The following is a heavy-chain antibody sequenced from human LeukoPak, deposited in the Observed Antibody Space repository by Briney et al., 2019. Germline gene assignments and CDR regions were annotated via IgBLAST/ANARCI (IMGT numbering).Heavy chain of an antibody. D-gene: IGHD3-10*01. CDR1: GGSISSSSYY. Sequence: PSETLSLTCTVSGGSISSSSYYWGWIRQPPGKGPEWIGSIYYSGSTYYNPSLKSRVTISVDTSKNQFSLKLSSVTAADTAVYYCARLPFTMVRGVMYFFDYWGQGTLVTVSS. CDR2: IYYSGST. CDR3: ARLPFTMVRGVMYFFDY. V-gene: IGHV4-39*01. J-gene: IGHJ4*02.